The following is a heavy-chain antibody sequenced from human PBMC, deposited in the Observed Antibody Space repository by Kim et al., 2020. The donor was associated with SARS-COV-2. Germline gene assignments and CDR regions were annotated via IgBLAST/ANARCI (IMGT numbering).Heavy chain of an antibody. Sequence: SVKGRFTISRDNSKNTLYLQMNSLRAEDTAVYYCAKPPKYSSSWFWYFDLWGRGTLVTVSS. J-gene: IGHJ2*01. CDR3: AKPPKYSSSWFWYFDL. V-gene: IGHV3-23*01. D-gene: IGHD6-13*01.